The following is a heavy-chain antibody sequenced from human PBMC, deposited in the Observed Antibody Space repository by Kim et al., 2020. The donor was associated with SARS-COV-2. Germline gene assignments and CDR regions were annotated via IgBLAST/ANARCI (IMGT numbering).Heavy chain of an antibody. CDR2: INHSGST. D-gene: IGHD3-10*01. J-gene: IGHJ4*02. Sequence: SETLSLTCAVYGGSFSGYYWSWIRQPPGKGLEWIGEINHSGSTNYNPSLKSRVTISVDTSKNQFSLKLSSVTAADTAVYYCARGPSRLWFGELYQLDYWGQGTLVTVSS. CDR3: ARGPSRLWFGELYQLDY. CDR1: GGSFSGYY. V-gene: IGHV4-34*01.